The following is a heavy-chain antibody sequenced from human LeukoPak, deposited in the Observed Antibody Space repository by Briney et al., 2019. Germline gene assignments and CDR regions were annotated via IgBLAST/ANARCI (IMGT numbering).Heavy chain of an antibody. CDR2: IYYSGSA. CDR1: GGSVSSGSYY. Sequence: SETLSLTCTVSGGSVSSGSYYWSWIRQPPGKGLEWIGNIYYSGSAYYYPSLKSRVTMSVDTSKNQFSLKLSSVTAADTAVYYCARKPIINSAWYYFDYWGQGTLVTVSS. V-gene: IGHV4-39*07. CDR3: ARKPIINSAWYYFDY. J-gene: IGHJ4*02. D-gene: IGHD1-14*01.